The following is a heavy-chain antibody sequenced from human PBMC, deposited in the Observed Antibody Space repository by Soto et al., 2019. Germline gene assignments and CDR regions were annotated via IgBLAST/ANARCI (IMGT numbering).Heavy chain of an antibody. J-gene: IGHJ4*02. CDR3: ARGYGSGRYPYLQVDY. D-gene: IGHD3-10*01. CDR2: IYSSGST. Sequence: PSETLSLTCTVSGGSIRSYYWSWIRQSPGKGLEWIGYIYSSGSTNYNPSLTSRVTISLDTSKNQFSLEMTSVTAADTAVYYCARGYGSGRYPYLQVDYWGQGTLVTVSS. CDR1: GGSIRSYY. V-gene: IGHV4-59*01.